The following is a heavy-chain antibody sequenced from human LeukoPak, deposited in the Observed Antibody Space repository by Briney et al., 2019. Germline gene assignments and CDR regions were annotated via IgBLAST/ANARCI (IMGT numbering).Heavy chain of an antibody. D-gene: IGHD3-3*01. CDR1: GFSFNTYG. Sequence: GGSLRLSCAASGFSFNTYGMLWVRQAPGKGLEWVAVIWYDGSNTYYADSVKGRITISRDYSKNTLYLQTNSLRAEDTAVYYCARGGPEWPLDCWGQGTLVTASS. CDR3: ARGGPEWPLDC. CDR2: IWYDGSNT. J-gene: IGHJ4*02. V-gene: IGHV3-33*01.